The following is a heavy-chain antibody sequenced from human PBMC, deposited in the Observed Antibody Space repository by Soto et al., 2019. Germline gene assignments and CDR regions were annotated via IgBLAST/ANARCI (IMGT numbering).Heavy chain of an antibody. D-gene: IGHD6-13*01. J-gene: IGHJ4*02. CDR3: AICFVGYSSSRD. CDR1: GGSISSSNHY. CDR2: IYNSGST. Sequence: QLQLQESGPGLVKPSETLSLTCTVSGGSISSSNHYWGWIRQPPGKGLEWIASIYNSGSTYYNPSLKSRVTISVDTSKNQFSLKLSSVTAADTAVYYCAICFVGYSSSRDWGQGTLVTVSS. V-gene: IGHV4-39*01.